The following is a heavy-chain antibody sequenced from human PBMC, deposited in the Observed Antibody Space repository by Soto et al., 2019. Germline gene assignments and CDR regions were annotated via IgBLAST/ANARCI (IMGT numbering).Heavy chain of an antibody. CDR3: ARNSPIAAAGI. D-gene: IGHD6-13*01. Sequence: EVQLVESGGALVQPGGSLRLSCAASGFTFSNYWVSWVRQAPGKGLEWVANINPDGSDKYHVDSVRGRFTISRDNTRKSLYLQMNSLRVEDTAVYYCARNSPIAAAGIWGQGTLVTVSS. CDR1: GFTFSNYW. J-gene: IGHJ4*02. CDR2: INPDGSDK. V-gene: IGHV3-7*04.